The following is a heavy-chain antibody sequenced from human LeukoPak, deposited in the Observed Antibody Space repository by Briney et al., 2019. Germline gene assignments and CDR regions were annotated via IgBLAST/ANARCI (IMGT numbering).Heavy chain of an antibody. D-gene: IGHD2-15*01. CDR2: VSGRSDNT. CDR1: GFTFSSYA. V-gene: IGHV3-23*01. CDR3: ARELLPLGYCSGGSCRLITVGYFDY. J-gene: IGHJ4*02. Sequence: GGSLRLSCAASGFTFSSYAMTWVRQAPGKGLEWVSTVSGRSDNTFYADSVKGRFVTSRDNSKNTLYLQMNSLRAEDTAVYYCARELLPLGYCSGGSCRLITVGYFDYWGQGTLVTVSS.